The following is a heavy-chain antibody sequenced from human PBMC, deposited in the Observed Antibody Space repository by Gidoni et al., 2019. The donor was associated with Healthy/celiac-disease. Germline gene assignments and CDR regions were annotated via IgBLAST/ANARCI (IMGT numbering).Heavy chain of an antibody. D-gene: IGHD3-10*01. CDR1: GFTFDDYA. V-gene: IGHV3-9*01. Sequence: EVQLVESGGGLVQPGRSLRLSSAASGFTFDDYAMHWVRQAPGKGLEWVSGISWNSGSIGYADSVKGRFTISRDNAKNSLYLQRNSLRAEDTALYYCAKDIGSYGFDLWGRGTLVTVSS. CDR2: ISWNSGSI. J-gene: IGHJ2*01. CDR3: AKDIGSYGFDL.